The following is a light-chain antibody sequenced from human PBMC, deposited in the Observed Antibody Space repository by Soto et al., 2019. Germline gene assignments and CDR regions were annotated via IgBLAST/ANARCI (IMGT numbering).Light chain of an antibody. J-gene: IGLJ1*01. CDR2: EVS. V-gene: IGLV2-14*01. Sequence: QSVLTQPASVSGSPGQSITISCTGTSSDVGGYNYVSWYQQHPGKAPKLLIYEVSTRPSGVSNRFSGSKSGNTASLTISGLQAEDDADYYCSSYTSSTLFVFGTGTKVTVL. CDR3: SSYTSSTLFV. CDR1: SSDVGGYNY.